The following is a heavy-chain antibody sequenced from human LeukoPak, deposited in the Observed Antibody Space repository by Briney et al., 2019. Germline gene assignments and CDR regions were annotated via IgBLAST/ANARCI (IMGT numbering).Heavy chain of an antibody. CDR2: IYYSGST. D-gene: IGHD6-13*01. CDR1: GGSINTYY. Sequence: SETLSLTCTVSGGSINTYYWSWIRQPPGKGLEWIGYIYYSGSTNYNPSLKSRVTISVDTSKNQFSLKLSSVTAADTAVYYCARVGSSSWYYFDYWGQGTLVTVSS. J-gene: IGHJ4*02. V-gene: IGHV4-59*01. CDR3: ARVGSSSWYYFDY.